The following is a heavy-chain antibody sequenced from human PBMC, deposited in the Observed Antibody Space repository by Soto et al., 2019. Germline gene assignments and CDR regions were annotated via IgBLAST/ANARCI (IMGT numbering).Heavy chain of an antibody. J-gene: IGHJ4*02. CDR3: ARDRYDFWSGDYSD. CDR1: GFTFSRYS. CDR2: IKQDGSEK. Sequence: PGGSLRLSCAASGFTFSRYSMTWVRQAPGKGLEWVANIKQDGSEKFYVDSVKGRFTISRDNAKNSLYLQISSLRAEDTAVYYCARDRYDFWSGDYSDWGQGTLVTVSS. D-gene: IGHD3-3*01. V-gene: IGHV3-7*01.